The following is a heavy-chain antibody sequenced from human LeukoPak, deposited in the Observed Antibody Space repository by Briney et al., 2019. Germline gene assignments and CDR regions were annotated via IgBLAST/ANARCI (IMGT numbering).Heavy chain of an antibody. CDR3: AKEGGYFDWPFTFDY. CDR2: IRYDGNNK. D-gene: IGHD3-9*01. Sequence: PGGSLRLSCGASGFTFSNYGMLWVRQAPGKGLDWVAFIRYDGNNKLYADSVKGRFTISRDNSKNTLYLQMDSVRVDDTALYYCAKEGGYFDWPFTFDYWGQGSLVTVSS. J-gene: IGHJ4*02. V-gene: IGHV3-30*02. CDR1: GFTFSNYG.